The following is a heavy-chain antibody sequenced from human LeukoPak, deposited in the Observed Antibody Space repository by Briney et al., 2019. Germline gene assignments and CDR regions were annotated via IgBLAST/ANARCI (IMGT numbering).Heavy chain of an antibody. CDR1: GSTFSRSA. D-gene: IGHD2-2*03. V-gene: IGHV3-73*01. Sequence: GESLKLSCAASGSTFSRSAMHWVRQASGKGLELLGRIKGQANRYATAYAAFVKGRFTISRDDTKNKAYLHMDRLRPEDTAVYYCSRHRLDNYYYYGMDVWGQGTTVTVSS. CDR2: IKGQANRYAT. J-gene: IGHJ6*02. CDR3: SRHRLDNYYYYGMDV.